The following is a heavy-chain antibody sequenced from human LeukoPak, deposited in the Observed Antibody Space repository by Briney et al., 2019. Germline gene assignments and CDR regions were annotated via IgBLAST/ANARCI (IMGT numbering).Heavy chain of an antibody. CDR2: ISSSSTTI. J-gene: IGHJ6*03. V-gene: IGHV3-48*04. Sequence: PGGSLRLSCAASGFIFSSYSMNWVRQAPGKGLEWLSYISSSSTTIYYADSVKGRFNISRDNAKNSLYLQMSSLKAEDTAVYYCARNRFPITGTTNNYYYMDVWGKGTTVTVSS. D-gene: IGHD1-7*01. CDR1: GFIFSSYS. CDR3: ARNRFPITGTTNNYYYMDV.